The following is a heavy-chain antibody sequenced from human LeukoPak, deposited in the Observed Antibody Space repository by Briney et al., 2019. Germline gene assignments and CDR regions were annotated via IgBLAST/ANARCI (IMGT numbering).Heavy chain of an antibody. Sequence: SETLSLTCAAYGGSFSGYYWSWIRQPPEKGLEWIGEINHDGTTTYNPSLKSRVTISVDTTKRQFSLRLGSVTAADAAVYYSAGIWLGNNAFDVWGQGTVVTVSS. J-gene: IGHJ3*01. CDR3: AGIWLGNNAFDV. CDR1: GGSFSGYY. V-gene: IGHV4-34*01. CDR2: INHDGTT. D-gene: IGHD3-9*01.